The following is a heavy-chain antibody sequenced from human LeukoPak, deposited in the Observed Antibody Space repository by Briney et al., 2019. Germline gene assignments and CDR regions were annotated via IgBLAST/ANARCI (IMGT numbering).Heavy chain of an antibody. V-gene: IGHV4-59*11. J-gene: IGHJ4*02. Sequence: PSETLSLTCTVSGGSISSHYWSWIRQPPGKGLEWIGYIYYSGSTNYNPSLKSRVTISVDTSKNQYSLKLSSVTAADTAVYYCASLVGATTGFDYWGQGTLVTVSS. CDR1: GGSISSHY. CDR2: IYYSGST. CDR3: ASLVGATTGFDY. D-gene: IGHD1-26*01.